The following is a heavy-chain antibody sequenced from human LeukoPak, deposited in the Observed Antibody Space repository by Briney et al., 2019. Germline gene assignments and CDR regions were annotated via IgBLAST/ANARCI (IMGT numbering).Heavy chain of an antibody. Sequence: GGSLRLSCAASGFTFSSYAMHWVRQAPGKGLEWVAAISYDGSNKYYADTVKGRFTISRDNSKNTLYLQMNSLRAEDTAVYYCARPYHDILTGYYSPFDYWGQGTLLTVSS. J-gene: IGHJ4*02. CDR3: ARPYHDILTGYYSPFDY. CDR1: GFTFSSYA. V-gene: IGHV3-30-3*01. CDR2: ISYDGSNK. D-gene: IGHD3-9*01.